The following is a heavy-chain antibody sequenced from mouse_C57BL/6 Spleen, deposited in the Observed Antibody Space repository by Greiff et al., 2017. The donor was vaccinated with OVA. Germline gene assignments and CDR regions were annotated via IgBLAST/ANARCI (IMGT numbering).Heavy chain of an antibody. CDR2: IDPENGDT. D-gene: IGHD2-3*01. CDR1: GFNIKDDY. J-gene: IGHJ4*01. CDR3: IDGSPYAMDY. V-gene: IGHV14-4*01. Sequence: EVKLVESGAELVRPGASVKLSCTASGFNIKDDYMHWVKQRPEQGLEWIGWIDPENGDTEYASKFQGKATITADTSSNTAYLQLSSLTSEDTAVYYCIDGSPYAMDYWGQGTSVTVSS.